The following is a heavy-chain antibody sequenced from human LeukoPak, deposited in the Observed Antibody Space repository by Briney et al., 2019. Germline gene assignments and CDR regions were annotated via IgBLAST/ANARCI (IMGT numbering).Heavy chain of an antibody. CDR3: ATWAHYGSGSYYYGMDV. D-gene: IGHD3-10*01. CDR2: ISGSGGST. Sequence: GGSLRLSCAASGFTFSSYAMSWVRQAPGKGLEWVSAISGSGGSTYYADSVKGRFTISRDNSKNTLYLQMNSLRAEDTAVYYCATWAHYGSGSYYYGMDVWGQGTTVTVSS. J-gene: IGHJ6*02. CDR1: GFTFSSYA. V-gene: IGHV3-23*01.